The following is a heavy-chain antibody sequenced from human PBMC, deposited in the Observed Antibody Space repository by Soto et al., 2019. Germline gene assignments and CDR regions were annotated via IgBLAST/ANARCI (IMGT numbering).Heavy chain of an antibody. CDR3: ARWFFGRIVVVTAMREAV. D-gene: IGHD2-21*02. Sequence: ASETLSLTCTVSGGSISSSSYYWGWIRQPPGKGLEWIGSIYYSGSTYYNPSLKSRVTISVDTSKNQFSLKLSSVTAADTAVYYCARWFFGRIVVVTAMREAVWGQGTTVTVSS. CDR1: GGSISSSSYY. V-gene: IGHV4-39*01. CDR2: IYYSGST. J-gene: IGHJ6*02.